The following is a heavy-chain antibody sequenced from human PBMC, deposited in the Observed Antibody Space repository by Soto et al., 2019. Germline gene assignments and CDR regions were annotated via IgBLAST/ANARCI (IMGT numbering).Heavy chain of an antibody. CDR3: ARDDISRDGYIFDY. D-gene: IGHD5-12*01. V-gene: IGHV4-30-4*01. CDR2: IYYSGST. Sequence: SETLSLTCTVSGGSISSGDYYWSWIRQPPGKGLEWIGYIYYSGSTYYNPSLKSRVTISVDTSKNQFSLKLSSVTAADTAVYYCARDDISRDGYIFDYWGQGILVTVSS. J-gene: IGHJ4*02. CDR1: GGSISSGDYY.